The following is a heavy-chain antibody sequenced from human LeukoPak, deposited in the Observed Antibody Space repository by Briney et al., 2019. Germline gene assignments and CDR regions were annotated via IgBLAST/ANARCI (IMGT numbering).Heavy chain of an antibody. Sequence: GGSLRLSCAASGFTFSSYSMNWVRQAPGKGLEWVSSISSSSSYIYYADSVKGRFTISRDNAKNSLYLQMNSLRAEDTAVYYCARDAVYYDSSGYYSNDAFDIWGQGTMVTVSS. D-gene: IGHD3-22*01. CDR1: GFTFSSYS. CDR2: ISSSSSYI. J-gene: IGHJ3*02. CDR3: ARDAVYYDSSGYYSNDAFDI. V-gene: IGHV3-21*01.